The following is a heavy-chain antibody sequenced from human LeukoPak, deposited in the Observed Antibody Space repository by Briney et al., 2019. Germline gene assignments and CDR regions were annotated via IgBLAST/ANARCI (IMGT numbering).Heavy chain of an antibody. CDR2: IKSKTDGGTT. V-gene: IGHV3-15*01. CDR3: TTGAPRAYSGSYSNC. Sequence: GGSLRLSCAASGFTFSNAWMSWVRQAPGKGLEWVGRIKSKTDGGTTDYAAPVKGRFTISRDDSHNTLYLQMNSLKTEDTAVYYCTTGAPRAYSGSYSNCWGQGTLVTVSS. J-gene: IGHJ4*02. CDR1: GFTFSNAW. D-gene: IGHD1-26*01.